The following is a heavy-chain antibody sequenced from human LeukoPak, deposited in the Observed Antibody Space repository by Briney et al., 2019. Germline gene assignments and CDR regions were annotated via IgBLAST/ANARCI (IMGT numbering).Heavy chain of an antibody. V-gene: IGHV3-30-3*01. D-gene: IGHD1-26*01. CDR2: ISYDGSNK. Sequence: GGSLRLSCAASGFTFSSYWMSWVRQAPGKGLEWVAVISYDGSNKYYADSVKGRFTISRDNSKNTLYLQVNSLTAEDTAVYYCASTRSGTYATFYYYGMDVWGQGTTVTVSS. CDR1: GFTFSSYW. CDR3: ASTRSGTYATFYYYGMDV. J-gene: IGHJ6*02.